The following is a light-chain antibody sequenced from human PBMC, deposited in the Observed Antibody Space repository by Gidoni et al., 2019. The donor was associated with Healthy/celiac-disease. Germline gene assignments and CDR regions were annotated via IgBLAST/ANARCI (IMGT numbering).Light chain of an antibody. V-gene: IGKV1-39*01. CDR3: QQSYSTPLFT. CDR2: AAS. CDR1: QSISSY. Sequence: DIQMTQSQSSLSASVGDRVTITCRASQSISSYLNWYQQKPGKAPKLLIYAASSLQSGVPSRFSGSGPGTDFTLTISSLQPEDFATYYCQQSYSTPLFTFGPGTKVDIK. J-gene: IGKJ3*01.